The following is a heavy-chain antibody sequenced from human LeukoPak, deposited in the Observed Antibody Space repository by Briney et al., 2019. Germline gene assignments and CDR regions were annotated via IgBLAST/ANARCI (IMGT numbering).Heavy chain of an antibody. Sequence: SETLSLTCTVSGGSISSYYWSWIRQPPGKGLEWIGYIYYSGSTNYNPSLKSRVTISVDTSKNQFSLKLSSVTAEDTAIYYCARSGVEMTTIMGGFDIWGQGTMVTVSS. D-gene: IGHD5-24*01. CDR3: ARSGVEMTTIMGGFDI. V-gene: IGHV4-59*01. J-gene: IGHJ3*02. CDR1: GGSISSYY. CDR2: IYYSGST.